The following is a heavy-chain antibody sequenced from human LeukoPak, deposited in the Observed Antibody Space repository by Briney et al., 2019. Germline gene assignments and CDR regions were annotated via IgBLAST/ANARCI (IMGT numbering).Heavy chain of an antibody. J-gene: IGHJ4*02. D-gene: IGHD5-18*01. CDR3: ARRRQLWSPEATNLLDY. V-gene: IGHV4-30-4*01. CDR1: GGSIRSGDHY. CDR2: ISYTGIT. Sequence: SQTLSLTCTVSGGSIRSGDHYWGWVRQAPGKGLEWIGYISYTGITYYNPSLKSRLTISVDTSKNQFSLRLTSVTAADTAVYYCARRRQLWSPEATNLLDYWGQGTLVTVSS.